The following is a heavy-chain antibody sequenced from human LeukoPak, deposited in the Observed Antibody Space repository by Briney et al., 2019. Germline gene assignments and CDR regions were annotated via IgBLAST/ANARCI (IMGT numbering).Heavy chain of an antibody. J-gene: IGHJ3*02. V-gene: IGHV1-2*02. CDR1: GYTFTGYY. Sequence: GASVKVSCKASGYTFTGYYMHWVRQAPGQGLEWMGWINPNSGGTNYAQKFQGRVTMTRDTSISTAYMELSRLRSDDTAVYYCARDLSIAARPDAFDIWGQGTMVTVSS. D-gene: IGHD6-6*01. CDR3: ARDLSIAARPDAFDI. CDR2: INPNSGGT.